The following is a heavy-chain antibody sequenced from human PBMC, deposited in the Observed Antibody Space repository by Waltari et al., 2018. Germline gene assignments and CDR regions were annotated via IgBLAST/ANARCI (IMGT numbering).Heavy chain of an antibody. CDR2: VYYSGST. CDR1: GGSITAYQ. D-gene: IGHD6-25*01. CDR3: ARDSGKYLDP. Sequence: QMQLQESGPGLVKTSETLSLTCTVSGGSITAYQWSWIRQTPGKGLEWIGHVYYSGSTNYNPSLKSRVTISIDTPKNQVSLKLSSVAAADTAVYFCARDSGKYLDPWGQGTLVTVSS. J-gene: IGHJ5*02. V-gene: IGHV4-59*01.